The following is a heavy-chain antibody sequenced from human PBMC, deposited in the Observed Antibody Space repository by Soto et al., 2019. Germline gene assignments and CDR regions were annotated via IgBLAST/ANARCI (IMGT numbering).Heavy chain of an antibody. V-gene: IGHV4-39*01. CDR2: IYYSGST. CDR3: ASHCSGGSCYSDFDY. J-gene: IGHJ4*02. Sequence: SETLSLTCTVSGGSISSSSYYWGWIRQPPGKGLEWIGSIYYSGSTYYNPSLKSRVTISVDTSKNQFSLKLSSVTAADTAVYYCASHCSGGSCYSDFDYWGQGTLVTVSS. D-gene: IGHD2-15*01. CDR1: GGSISSSSYY.